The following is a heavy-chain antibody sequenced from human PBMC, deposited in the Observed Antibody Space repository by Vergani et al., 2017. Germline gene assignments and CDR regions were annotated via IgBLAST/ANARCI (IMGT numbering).Heavy chain of an antibody. V-gene: IGHV4-38-2*01. Sequence: QVQLQESGPGLVKPSETLSLTCAVSGYSISSGYYWGWIRQPPGKGLKWIGSIYHSGSTYDNPSLKSRVTISVDTSKNQFSLRLSSVAAADTAVYYWARLYYYGSGSYSRLFDYWGQGTLVTVSS. CDR1: GYSISSGYY. J-gene: IGHJ4*02. CDR3: ARLYYYGSGSYSRLFDY. CDR2: IYHSGST. D-gene: IGHD3-10*01.